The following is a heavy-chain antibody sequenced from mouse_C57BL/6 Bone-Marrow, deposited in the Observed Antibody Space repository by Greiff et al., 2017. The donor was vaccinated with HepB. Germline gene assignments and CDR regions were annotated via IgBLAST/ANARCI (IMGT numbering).Heavy chain of an antibody. CDR3: ARTEDFDY. Sequence: VQLQQSGPELVKPGASVKISCKASGYAFSSSWMNWVKQRPGKGLEWIGRINPGDGDTNYNGKFKGKATLTADKSSSTAYMQLSSLTSEDSAVYFCARTEDFDYWGQGTTLTVSS. J-gene: IGHJ2*01. CDR2: INPGDGDT. V-gene: IGHV1-82*01. CDR1: GYAFSSSW.